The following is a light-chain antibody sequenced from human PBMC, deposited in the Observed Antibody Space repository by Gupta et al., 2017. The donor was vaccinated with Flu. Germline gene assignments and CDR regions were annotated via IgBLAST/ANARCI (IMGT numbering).Light chain of an antibody. CDR1: SSNVGGYNY. V-gene: IGLV2-11*01. CDR3: CSDAGSATGV. Sequence: SVTISCTGTSSNVGGYNYVSWYQQHPGKAHKLMIYDVSKRPAGVPDRFSGSKSGNTASLTISGLQEEEEADYYCCSDAGSATGVFGGGTKLTVL. CDR2: DVS. J-gene: IGLJ3*02.